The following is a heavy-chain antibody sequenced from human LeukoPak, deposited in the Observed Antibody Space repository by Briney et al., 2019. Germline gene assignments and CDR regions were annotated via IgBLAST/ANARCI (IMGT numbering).Heavy chain of an antibody. V-gene: IGHV4-59*08. J-gene: IGHJ4*02. CDR2: IYYSGST. Sequence: SETLSLTCTVSGGSISSYYWSWIQQPPGKGLEWIGYIYYSGSTNYNPSLKSRVTISVDTSKNQFSLKLSSVTAADTAVYYCARLTSEGYFDYWGQGTLVTVSS. D-gene: IGHD3-22*01. CDR1: GGSISSYY. CDR3: ARLTSEGYFDY.